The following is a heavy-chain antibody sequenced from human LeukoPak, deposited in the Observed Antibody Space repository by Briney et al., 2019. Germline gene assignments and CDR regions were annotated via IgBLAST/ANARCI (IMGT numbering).Heavy chain of an antibody. CDR1: GFTFSNYA. Sequence: GGSLRLSCAASGFTFSNYAMNWVRQAPEKGLEWVSVISGTGGSTYYADSVKGRFTISRDNSRNTLYLQMRSLRAAETDLYYCARYYSGSYSFDYWGQGTLVTVSS. CDR3: ARYYSGSYSFDY. CDR2: ISGTGGST. D-gene: IGHD1-26*01. V-gene: IGHV3-23*01. J-gene: IGHJ4*02.